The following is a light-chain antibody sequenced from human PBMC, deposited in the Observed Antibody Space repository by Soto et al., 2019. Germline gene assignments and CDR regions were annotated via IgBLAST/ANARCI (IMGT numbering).Light chain of an antibody. CDR3: QQYYSAPQT. Sequence: DIQMTQSPSSLSASVGDRVTITCRASQDITHYLAWHQQKPGIAPQLLIYAASALQSGVPSRFSGSRSGTDFPLTISSLQPEDVATYYCQQYYSAPQTFGPGTKVDLK. V-gene: IGKV1-27*01. CDR2: AAS. CDR1: QDITHY. J-gene: IGKJ3*01.